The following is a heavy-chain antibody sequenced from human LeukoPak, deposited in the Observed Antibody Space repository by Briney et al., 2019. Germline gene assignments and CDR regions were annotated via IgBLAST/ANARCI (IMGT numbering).Heavy chain of an antibody. CDR2: ITGSGDGT. V-gene: IGHV3-23*01. CDR1: GFTFSNYA. D-gene: IGHD3-10*01. CDR3: VKGFVHPTYYFEY. Sequence: PGGSLRLSCAASGFTFSNYAMMWVRQAPGKRLEWASSITGSGDGTYYADSVRGRFTISRDNSENTLYLQLNSLRAEDTAVYFCVKGFVHPTYYFEYWGQGTLVTVSS. J-gene: IGHJ4*02.